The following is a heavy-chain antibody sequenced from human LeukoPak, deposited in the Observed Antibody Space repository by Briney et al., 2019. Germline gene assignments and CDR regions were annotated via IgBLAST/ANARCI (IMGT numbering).Heavy chain of an antibody. CDR3: AKATLRIAAAHDAFDI. D-gene: IGHD6-13*01. J-gene: IGHJ3*02. Sequence: GGSLRLSCAASGFTFDDYAMHWARQAPGKGLEWVSGISWNSGSIGYADSVKGRFTISRDNAKNSLYLQMNSLRAEDMALYYCAKATLRIAAAHDAFDIWGQGTMVTVSS. V-gene: IGHV3-9*03. CDR1: GFTFDDYA. CDR2: ISWNSGSI.